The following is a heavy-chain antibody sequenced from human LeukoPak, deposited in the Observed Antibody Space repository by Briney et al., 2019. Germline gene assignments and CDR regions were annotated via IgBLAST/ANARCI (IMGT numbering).Heavy chain of an antibody. CDR3: AKDASGYSSSWYRSFDY. Sequence: GGSLRLSCAASGFTFSSYGMHWVRQAPGKGLEWVAVISYDGSNKYYADSVKGRFTISRDNSKNTLYLQMNSLRAEDTAVYYCAKDASGYSSSWYRSFDYWGQGTLVTVSS. CDR1: GFTFSSYG. J-gene: IGHJ4*02. V-gene: IGHV3-30*18. CDR2: ISYDGSNK. D-gene: IGHD6-13*01.